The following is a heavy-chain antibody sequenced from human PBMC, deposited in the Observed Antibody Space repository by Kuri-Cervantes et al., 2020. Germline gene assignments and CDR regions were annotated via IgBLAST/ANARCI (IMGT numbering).Heavy chain of an antibody. CDR3: ARGYDYYGSGSYGVYYYYYMDV. CDR1: GGSLSSYY. V-gene: IGHV4-59*01. Sequence: GSLRLSCTVSGGSLSSYYWSWIRQPPGKGLEWIGFIYYSGRTNYYPSLRSRVTMSVDMSKDQVSLKLSSVTAADTAVYYCARGYDYYGSGSYGVYYYYYMDVWGKGTTVTVSS. J-gene: IGHJ6*03. D-gene: IGHD3-10*01. CDR2: IYYSGRT.